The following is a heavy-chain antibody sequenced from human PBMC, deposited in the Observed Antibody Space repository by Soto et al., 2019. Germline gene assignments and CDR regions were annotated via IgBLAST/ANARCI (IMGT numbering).Heavy chain of an antibody. J-gene: IGHJ4*02. Sequence: GASVKVPCKASGYTFTSYGISWVRQAPGQGLEWMGWISAYNGNTNYAQKLQGRVTMTTDTSTSTAYMELRSLRSDDTAVYYCARDLGVVITTCFDYWGKGTLVTVSS. CDR1: GYTFTSYG. CDR2: ISAYNGNT. CDR3: ARDLGVVITTCFDY. V-gene: IGHV1-18*01. D-gene: IGHD3-22*01.